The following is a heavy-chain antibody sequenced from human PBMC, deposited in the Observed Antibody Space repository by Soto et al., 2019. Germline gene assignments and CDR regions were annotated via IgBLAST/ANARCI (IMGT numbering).Heavy chain of an antibody. CDR2: ISYDGSNK. Sequence: PGGSLRLSCAASGFTFSSYAMHWVRQAPGKGLEWVAVISYDGSNKYYADSVKGRFTISRDNSKNTLYLQMNSLRAEDTAVYYCARDLFRPRIAAAQSWDRMDVWGQGTTVTVSS. V-gene: IGHV3-30-3*01. J-gene: IGHJ6*02. CDR3: ARDLFRPRIAAAQSWDRMDV. CDR1: GFTFSSYA. D-gene: IGHD6-13*01.